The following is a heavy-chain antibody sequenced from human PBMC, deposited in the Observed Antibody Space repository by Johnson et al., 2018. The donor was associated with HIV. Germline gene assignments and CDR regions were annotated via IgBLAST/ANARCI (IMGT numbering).Heavy chain of an antibody. CDR3: AKGSGGEADAFDI. D-gene: IGHD3-16*01. V-gene: IGHV3-9*01. Sequence: VQLVESGGGLVQPGGSLRLSCAASGFTVSSNYMNWVRQAPGKGLEWVSGISWNSGSIGYADSVKGRFTISRDNAKNSLYLQMNRLRAEDTALYYCAKGSGGEADAFDIWGQGTMVTVSS. J-gene: IGHJ3*02. CDR2: ISWNSGSI. CDR1: GFTVSSNY.